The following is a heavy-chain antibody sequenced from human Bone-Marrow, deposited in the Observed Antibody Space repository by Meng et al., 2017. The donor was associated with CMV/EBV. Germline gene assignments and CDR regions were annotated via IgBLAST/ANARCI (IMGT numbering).Heavy chain of an antibody. CDR2: INHSGST. CDR1: GGSFSGYY. V-gene: IGHV4-34*01. D-gene: IGHD2-2*01. CDR3: ARAVVVPAAIGLDP. Sequence: GSLRLSCAVYGGSFSGYYWSWIRQPPGKGLEWIGEINHSGSTNYNPSLKSRVTISVDTSKNQFSLKLSSVTAADTAVYYCARAVVVPAAIGLDPWGQGTLVTVSS. J-gene: IGHJ5*02.